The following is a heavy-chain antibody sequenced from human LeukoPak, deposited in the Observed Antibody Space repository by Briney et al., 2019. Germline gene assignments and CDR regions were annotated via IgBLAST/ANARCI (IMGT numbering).Heavy chain of an antibody. D-gene: IGHD1-26*01. CDR3: ATAYRGY. CDR2: INNDGTTR. J-gene: IGHJ4*02. Sequence: GGSLRLSCAASGFTFSNFWMHWVRQAPGKGLMWVSRINNDGTTRNYADSVKGRFTISRDNARNTLYLQMSSLRAEDTAVYYCATAYRGYWGQGTLVTVSS. CDR1: GFTFSNFW. V-gene: IGHV3-74*01.